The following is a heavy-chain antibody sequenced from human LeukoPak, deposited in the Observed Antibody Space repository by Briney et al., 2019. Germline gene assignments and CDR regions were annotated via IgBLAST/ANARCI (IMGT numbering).Heavy chain of an antibody. CDR3: AKDIGSGQPWSGFDY. CDR1: GFTFSSYW. V-gene: IGHV3-7*03. J-gene: IGHJ4*02. CDR2: IKQDGSEK. Sequence: GGSLRLSCAASGFTFSSYWMSWVRQAPGKGLEWVANIKQDGSEKYYVDSVKGRFTISRDNSKNSLYLQMNSLRTEDTALYYCAKDIGSGQPWSGFDYWGQGTLVTVSS. D-gene: IGHD2-15*01.